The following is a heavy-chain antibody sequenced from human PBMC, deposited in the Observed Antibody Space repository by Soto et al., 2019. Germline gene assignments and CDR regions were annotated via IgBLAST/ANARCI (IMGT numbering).Heavy chain of an antibody. J-gene: IGHJ4*01. CDR1: GGSISSSSYY. CDR2: IYYSGNT. Sequence: SETLSLTCTVSGGSISSSSYYWGWIRQPPGKRLEWIGSIYYSGNTYSNPSLKSRVTISVDTSKNQFSLKLRSVTAADTAVYYCARHDGFSSGWIFDYWGHGALVTVSS. V-gene: IGHV4-39*01. CDR3: ARHDGFSSGWIFDY. D-gene: IGHD6-19*01.